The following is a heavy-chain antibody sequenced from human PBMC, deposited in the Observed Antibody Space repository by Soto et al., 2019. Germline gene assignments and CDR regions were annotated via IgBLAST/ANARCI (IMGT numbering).Heavy chain of an antibody. Sequence: GASVKVSCKASGYTFTSYGISWVRQAPGQGLEWMGWISAYNGNTNYAQKLQGRVTMTTDTSTSTAYMELRSLRSDDTAMYYCARDAYYDFWSGYFYHYYYGMDVWGQGTPVTVSS. CDR2: ISAYNGNT. J-gene: IGHJ6*02. D-gene: IGHD3-3*01. CDR3: ARDAYYDFWSGYFYHYYYGMDV. CDR1: GYTFTSYG. V-gene: IGHV1-18*01.